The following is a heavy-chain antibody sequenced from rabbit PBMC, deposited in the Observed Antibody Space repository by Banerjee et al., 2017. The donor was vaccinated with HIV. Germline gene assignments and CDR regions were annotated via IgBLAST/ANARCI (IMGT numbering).Heavy chain of an antibody. V-gene: IGHV1S45*01. CDR1: GFSFSSNYW. CDR3: ARSMDATYSAYAYNL. D-gene: IGHD6-1*01. Sequence: QEQLEESGGGLVKPGASLTLTCTASGFSFSSNYWICWVRQAPGKGLEWIACIYGGDDFADLVSWVNGRFTISKTSSTTVTLQMTSLTAADTATYFCARSMDATYSAYAYNLWGPGTLVTVS. J-gene: IGHJ4*01. CDR2: IYGGDDFA.